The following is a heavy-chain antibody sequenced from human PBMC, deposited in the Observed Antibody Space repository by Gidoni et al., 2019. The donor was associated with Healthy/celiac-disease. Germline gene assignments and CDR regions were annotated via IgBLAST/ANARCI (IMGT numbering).Heavy chain of an antibody. J-gene: IGHJ2*01. D-gene: IGHD6-13*01. CDR1: GFTFCRYA. CDR3: ARGGYSSSWSYWYFDL. V-gene: IGHV3-30-3*01. Sequence: QVQLVGSGGGVVQPGRSLRLSCAASGFTFCRYAMHWVRQAPGKGLEWVAVISYDGSNKYYADSVKGRFTISRDNSKNTLYLQMNSLRAEDTAVYYCARGGYSSSWSYWYFDLWGRGTLVTVSS. CDR2: ISYDGSNK.